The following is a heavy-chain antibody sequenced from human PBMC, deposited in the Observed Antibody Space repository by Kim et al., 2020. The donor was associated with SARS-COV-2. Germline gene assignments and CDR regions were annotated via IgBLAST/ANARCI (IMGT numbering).Heavy chain of an antibody. CDR2: IYYSGST. D-gene: IGHD3-22*01. CDR1: GGSISSYY. J-gene: IGHJ3*02. CDR3: AREKVVDSSGYYRDAFDI. Sequence: SETLSLTCTVSGGSISSYYWSWIRQPPGKGLEWIGYIYYSGSTNYNPSLKSRVTISVDTSKNQFSLKLSSVTAADTAVYYCAREKVVDSSGYYRDAFDIWGQGTMVTVSS. V-gene: IGHV4-59*13.